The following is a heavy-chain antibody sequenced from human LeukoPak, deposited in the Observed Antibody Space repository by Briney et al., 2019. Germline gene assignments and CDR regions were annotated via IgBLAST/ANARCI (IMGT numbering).Heavy chain of an antibody. V-gene: IGHV5-51*01. Sequence: GESLKISCKGSGYNFPTYWIGWVRQMPGKGLEWMGIIYPGDSDTRYSPSFQGQVTISADKSISTAYLQWSSLKASDTAMYFCARVEQLHWFGDPPRLFYYGMDVWGQGTTVTVSS. CDR1: GYNFPTYW. J-gene: IGHJ6*02. CDR3: ARVEQLHWFGDPPRLFYYGMDV. CDR2: IYPGDSDT. D-gene: IGHD3-10*01.